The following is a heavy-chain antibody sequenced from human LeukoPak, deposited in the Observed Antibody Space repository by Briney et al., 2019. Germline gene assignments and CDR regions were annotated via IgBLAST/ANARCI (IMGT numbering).Heavy chain of an antibody. J-gene: IGHJ3*02. V-gene: IGHV7-4-1*02. CDR2: INTNTGNP. D-gene: IGHD3-10*01. Sequence: ASVKVSCKASGYTFSNYALNWVRQAPGQGLEWMGWINTNTGNPTYAQGFTGRFVFSLDTSVSTAYLQISSLKAEDTALYYCARTTPYGSGPYDAFDIWGQGTMVTVSS. CDR3: ARTTPYGSGPYDAFDI. CDR1: GYTFSNYA.